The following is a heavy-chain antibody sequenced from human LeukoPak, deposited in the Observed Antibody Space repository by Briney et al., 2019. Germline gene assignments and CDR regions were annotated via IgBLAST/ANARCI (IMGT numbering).Heavy chain of an antibody. J-gene: IGHJ4*02. CDR3: ASLHLSSGWETSGY. CDR2: IYYSGST. CDR1: GGSISSSSYY. D-gene: IGHD6-19*01. Sequence: RPSETLSLTCTVSGGSISSSSYYWGWIRQPPGKGLEWVGSIYYSGSTYYNPSLESRVTISVDTSKNQFSLKLSSVTAADTAVYYCASLHLSSGWETSGYWGQGTLVTVSS. V-gene: IGHV4-39*07.